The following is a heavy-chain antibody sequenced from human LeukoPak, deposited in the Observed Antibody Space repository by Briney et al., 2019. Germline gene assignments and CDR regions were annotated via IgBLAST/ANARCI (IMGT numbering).Heavy chain of an antibody. CDR3: ARGLYGSGSYYNWFDP. CDR2: IYTSGST. Sequence: SQTLSLTCTVSGGSISSGSYYWSWIRQPAGKGLEWIGRIYTSGSTNYNPSLKSRVTISVDTSKNRFSLKLSSVTAADTAVYYCARGLYGSGSYYNWFDPWGQGTLVTVSS. V-gene: IGHV4-61*02. CDR1: GGSISSGSYY. D-gene: IGHD3-10*01. J-gene: IGHJ5*02.